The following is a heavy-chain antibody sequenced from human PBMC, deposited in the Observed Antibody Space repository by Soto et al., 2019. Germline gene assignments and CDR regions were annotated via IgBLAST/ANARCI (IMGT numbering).Heavy chain of an antibody. CDR1: GFTFNSYG. CDR3: SNDLDALQGLVDSSFCFDY. Sequence: QVQLVESGGGVVQPGRSLRLSCAASGFTFNSYGMHWVRQAPGKGLEWVAVISYDGSDKYYADSVKGRFTISRDNPKNTLYLQINSLRVEDTVVNYCSNDLDALQGLVDSSFCFDYWGQGTLVTVSS. V-gene: IGHV3-30*18. D-gene: IGHD3-16*02. CDR2: ISYDGSDK. J-gene: IGHJ4*02.